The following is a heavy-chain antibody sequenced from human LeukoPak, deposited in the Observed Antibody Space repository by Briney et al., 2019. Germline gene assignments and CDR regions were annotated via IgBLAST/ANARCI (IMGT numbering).Heavy chain of an antibody. V-gene: IGHV3-23*01. CDR2: ISGSGGST. CDR1: GFTFSSYA. D-gene: IGHD2-15*01. J-gene: IGHJ4*02. CDR3: ARGKLGYCSGGSCYSGYDY. Sequence: GGSLRLSCAASGFTFSSYAMSWVRQAPGKGLEWVSAISGSGGSTYYADSVKGRFTISRENAKNSLYLQMNSLRAGDTAVYYCARGKLGYCSGGSCYSGYDYWGQGTLVTVSS.